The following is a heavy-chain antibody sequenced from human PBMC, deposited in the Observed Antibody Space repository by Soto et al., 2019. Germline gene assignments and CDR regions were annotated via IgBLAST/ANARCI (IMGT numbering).Heavy chain of an antibody. CDR2: IIPALPIA. J-gene: IGHJ6*02. Sequence: QVQLVQSGAEVMKPGSSVKVSCKASGGTFSTHSISWVRQAPGEGLEWMGRIIPALPIANHAPKFQGRATIIEDKSTNTVYMQLSGLRSDDTAIYYCERSNGTYSDYYDYQGMDVWGQGTTVTVS. CDR3: ERSNGTYSDYYDYQGMDV. CDR1: GGTFSTHS. D-gene: IGHD1-26*01. V-gene: IGHV1-69*02.